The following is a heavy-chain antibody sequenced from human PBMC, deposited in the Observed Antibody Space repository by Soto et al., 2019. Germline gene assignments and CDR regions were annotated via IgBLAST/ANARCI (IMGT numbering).Heavy chain of an antibody. CDR1: GYTFTSYY. D-gene: IGHD6-19*01. J-gene: IGHJ4*02. CDR2: INPSGGST. Sequence: ASVKVSCKASGYTFTSYYMHWVRQAPGQGLEWMGIINPSGGSTSYAQKFQGRVTMTRDTSTSTVYMELSSLRSEDTAVYYCARVVSTVAGNYYFDYWGQGTLVTVSS. CDR3: ARVVSTVAGNYYFDY. V-gene: IGHV1-46*03.